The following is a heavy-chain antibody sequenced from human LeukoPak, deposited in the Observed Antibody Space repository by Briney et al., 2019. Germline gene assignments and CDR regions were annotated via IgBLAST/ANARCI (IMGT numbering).Heavy chain of an antibody. V-gene: IGHV3-23*01. Sequence: GGSLRLSCAASGFTVSSNYMSWVRQAPGKGLEWVSAISGSGGSTYYADSVKGRFTISRDNSKNTLYLQMNSLRAEDTAVYYCAKDTEYAWIQLWDYFDYWGQGTLVTVSS. CDR3: AKDTEYAWIQLWDYFDY. CDR2: ISGSGGST. J-gene: IGHJ4*02. D-gene: IGHD5-18*01. CDR1: GFTVSSNY.